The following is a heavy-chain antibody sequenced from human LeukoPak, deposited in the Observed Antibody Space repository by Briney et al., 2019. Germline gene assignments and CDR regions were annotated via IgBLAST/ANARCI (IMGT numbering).Heavy chain of an antibody. D-gene: IGHD3-16*01. CDR3: AKAPGGIVGY. CDR2: INGGGGST. V-gene: IGHV3-23*01. Sequence: GGSLRLSCAASGFTFSSSAMSWVRQAPGKGLEWVSAINGGGGSTYYADSVRGRFTISRDNSKNTLYLQMNSLRAEDTAVYYCAKAPGGIVGYWGQGTLVTVSS. CDR1: GFTFSSSA. J-gene: IGHJ4*02.